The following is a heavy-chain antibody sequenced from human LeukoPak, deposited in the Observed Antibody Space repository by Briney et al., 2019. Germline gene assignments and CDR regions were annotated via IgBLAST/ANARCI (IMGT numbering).Heavy chain of an antibody. CDR2: TSYDGSNE. CDR1: GFTFSSYG. CDR3: AKGYGSGSYVVDY. J-gene: IGHJ4*02. Sequence: PGGSLRLSCAASGFTFSSYGMHWVRQAPGKGLEWVAFTSYDGSNEYYADSVKGRFTIFRDNAKNTLYLQMNSLRAEDTAVYYCAKGYGSGSYVVDYWGQGTLVTVSS. V-gene: IGHV3-30*18. D-gene: IGHD3-10*01.